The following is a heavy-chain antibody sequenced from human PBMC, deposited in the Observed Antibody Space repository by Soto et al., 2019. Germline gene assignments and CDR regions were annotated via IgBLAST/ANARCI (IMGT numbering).Heavy chain of an antibody. CDR2: IFHSGNA. J-gene: IGHJ4*01. V-gene: IGHV4-61*01. Sequence: LSLTCTVSGGSVSSGSYYWSWIRQPPGKGREWIGYIFHSGNAKYNPSLKSRVTISVDTSKNQFSLSLDSVTAADTAVYFCARAHAPTLPFDSWGQGTLVTVSS. D-gene: IGHD2-15*01. CDR3: ARAHAPTLPFDS. CDR1: GGSVSSGSYY.